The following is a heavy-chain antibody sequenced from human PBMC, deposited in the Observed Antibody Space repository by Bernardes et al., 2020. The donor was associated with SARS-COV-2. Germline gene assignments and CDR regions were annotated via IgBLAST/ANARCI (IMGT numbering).Heavy chain of an antibody. Sequence: ASVKVSCKTSGYTFTTYDINWVRQAAGQGLEWMGWMNADTGNTGYAQKFQGRVTMTWDTPISTAYMELSSLRSEDTAIYYCARGNGNDRDWFDPWGQGTPVTVSS. D-gene: IGHD1-1*01. CDR1: GYTFTTYD. V-gene: IGHV1-8*01. CDR3: ARGNGNDRDWFDP. J-gene: IGHJ5*02. CDR2: MNADTGNT.